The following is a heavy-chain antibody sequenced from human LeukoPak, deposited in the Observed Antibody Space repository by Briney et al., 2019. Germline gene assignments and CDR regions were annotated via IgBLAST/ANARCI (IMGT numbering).Heavy chain of an antibody. J-gene: IGHJ5*02. CDR3: ARQEGGIAPAGTGGHNWFDP. Sequence: GESLKISCKGSGYSFTSYWIGWVRQMPGKGLEWMGIIYPGDSDTRYSPSFQGQVTISADKSISTAYLQWSSLKASDTAMYYCARQEGGIAPAGTGGHNWFDPWGQGTLVTVSS. D-gene: IGHD6-13*01. CDR2: IYPGDSDT. CDR1: GYSFTSYW. V-gene: IGHV5-51*01.